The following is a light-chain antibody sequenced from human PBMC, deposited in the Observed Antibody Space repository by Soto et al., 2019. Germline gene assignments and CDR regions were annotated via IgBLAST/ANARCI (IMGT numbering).Light chain of an antibody. J-gene: IGKJ5*01. Sequence: DIQMTESPSSLSASVGDRVTITCRARQSISTFLNWYQQKPGKAPNLLIYDASSLKTGVPSRLSGSGSGTDFTFTINSLQPEDFATYYCQHYDHVQVTFGQGTRLEIK. CDR2: DAS. V-gene: IGKV1-33*01. CDR1: QSISTF. CDR3: QHYDHVQVT.